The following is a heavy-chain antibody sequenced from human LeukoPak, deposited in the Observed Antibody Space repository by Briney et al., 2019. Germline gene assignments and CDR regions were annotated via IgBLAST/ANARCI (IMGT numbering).Heavy chain of an antibody. Sequence: GGSLRLSCAAPGFTFSSHAMHWVRQAPGRGLEWVAVMSYDGTNKYYADSVKGRFTISRDNSKNTLYLQMNSLRAEDTAVYYCARDRTGFDYWGQGTLVTVSS. CDR2: MSYDGTNK. V-gene: IGHV3-30-3*01. D-gene: IGHD1-14*01. CDR1: GFTFSSHA. J-gene: IGHJ4*02. CDR3: ARDRTGFDY.